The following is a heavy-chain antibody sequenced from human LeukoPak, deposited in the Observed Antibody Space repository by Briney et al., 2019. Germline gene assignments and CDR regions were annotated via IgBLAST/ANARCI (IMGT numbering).Heavy chain of an antibody. J-gene: IGHJ5*02. CDR2: IYYSGST. CDR3: ARARGGIVAAAGNWFDP. D-gene: IGHD6-13*01. V-gene: IGHV4-59*01. Sequence: PSETLSLTCTVSGGSISSYYWSWIRQPPGKGLEWIGYIYYSGSTNYNPSLKSRVTISVDTSKNQFSLELSSVAAADTAVYYCARARGGIVAAAGNWFDPWGQGTLVTVSS. CDR1: GGSISSYY.